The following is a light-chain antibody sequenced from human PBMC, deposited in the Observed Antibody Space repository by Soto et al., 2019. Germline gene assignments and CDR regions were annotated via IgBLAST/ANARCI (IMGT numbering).Light chain of an antibody. CDR1: QSSSAH. Sequence: EIQMTQSPSSLPASGGDRVTLSCRASQSSSAHLAWYQQKPGEAPHLLIYAASTVNAGVPARFSGSGAGTDITLTISMLEPEDFALYYCQQYHTSPVTFGQGTKVDIK. CDR2: AAS. V-gene: IGKV1-NL1*01. CDR3: QQYHTSPVT. J-gene: IGKJ1*01.